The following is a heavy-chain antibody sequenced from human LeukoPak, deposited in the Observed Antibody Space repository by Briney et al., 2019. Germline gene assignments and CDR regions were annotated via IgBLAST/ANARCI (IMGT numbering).Heavy chain of an antibody. CDR2: IYYSVST. CDR1: GGSISGYY. Sequence: PSETLSLTCTVSGGSISGYYGSWIRQPPGKGLEWIGYIYYSVSTNYNPSLKSRVTISVDTSKNQFSLKLRSVTAADTAVYYCARDSAYCSRTSCYDYYYNGMDVWGQGTTVTVSS. V-gene: IGHV4-59*01. CDR3: ARDSAYCSRTSCYDYYYNGMDV. J-gene: IGHJ6*02. D-gene: IGHD2-2*01.